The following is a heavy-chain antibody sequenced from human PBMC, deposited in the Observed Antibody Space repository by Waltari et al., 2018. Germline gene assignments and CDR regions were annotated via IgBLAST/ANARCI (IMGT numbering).Heavy chain of an antibody. Sequence: QVLVEQSGAEVKTPGASVKISCKASGYIFSVYPIPGVRQAPGQRPEWMGWINVDNGDTKYSDIFQDRLTLTRETTASTAYMELSGLRSEDTGLYYCVVEGRSGYVYWGRGTLVAVSS. D-gene: IGHD5-12*01. CDR3: VVEGRSGYVY. V-gene: IGHV1-3*01. J-gene: IGHJ1*01. CDR1: GYIFSVYP. CDR2: INVDNGDT.